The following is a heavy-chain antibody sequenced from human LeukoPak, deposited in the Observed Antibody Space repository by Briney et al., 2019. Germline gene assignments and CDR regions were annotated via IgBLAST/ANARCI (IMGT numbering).Heavy chain of an antibody. CDR3: ARDSSEFRSLIPH. CDR1: GGTFSSYA. CDR2: ITPMFGTA. J-gene: IGHJ1*01. Sequence: SVTVSCKASGGTFSSYAISWVRQAPGQGLEWMGGITPMFGTAKYAQKFQGRVTITADESTSTAYMELSSLRSEDTAVYYCARDSSEFRSLIPHWGQGTLVTVSS. D-gene: IGHD2-21*01. V-gene: IGHV1-69*13.